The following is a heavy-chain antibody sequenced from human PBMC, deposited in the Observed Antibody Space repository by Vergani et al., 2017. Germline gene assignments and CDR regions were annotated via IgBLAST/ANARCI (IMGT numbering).Heavy chain of an antibody. V-gene: IGHV3-23*04. Sequence: EVQLVESGGGLVKPGGSLRLSCAASGFTFINAWMTWVRQAPGKGLEWVSAISGSGGSTYYADSVKGRFTISRDNSKNTLYLQMNSLRAEDTAVYYCAKVAVAGHTPVRSNDYWGQGTLVTVSS. D-gene: IGHD6-19*01. CDR1: GFTFINAW. J-gene: IGHJ4*02. CDR3: AKVAVAGHTPVRSNDY. CDR2: ISGSGGST.